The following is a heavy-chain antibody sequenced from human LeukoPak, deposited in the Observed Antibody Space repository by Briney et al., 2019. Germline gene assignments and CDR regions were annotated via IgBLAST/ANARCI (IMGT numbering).Heavy chain of an antibody. CDR2: ISYDGSNK. Sequence: GRSLRLSCAASGFTFSSYGMHWVRQAPGKGLEWVAVISYDGSNKYYADSVKGRFTISRDNSKNTLYLQMNSLRAEDTAVYYCARDSPYYDFWSGYHPHLDYWGQGTLVTVSS. CDR1: GFTFSSYG. CDR3: ARDSPYYDFWSGYHPHLDY. J-gene: IGHJ4*02. D-gene: IGHD3-3*01. V-gene: IGHV3-30*03.